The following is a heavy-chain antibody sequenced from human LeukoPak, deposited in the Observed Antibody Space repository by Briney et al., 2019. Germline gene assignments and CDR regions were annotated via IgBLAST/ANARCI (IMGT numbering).Heavy chain of an antibody. J-gene: IGHJ4*02. CDR1: GYTFSTYD. Sequence: GASVKVSCKASGYTFSTYDINWVRQATGQGLEWMGWMNPNSGNTGYAQKFRGRVTMTRGTSITTAYLELSSLTSEDTAVYYCARVHSSGQDWGQGTLVTVSS. V-gene: IGHV1-8*01. D-gene: IGHD3-22*01. CDR3: ARVHSSGQD. CDR2: MNPNSGNT.